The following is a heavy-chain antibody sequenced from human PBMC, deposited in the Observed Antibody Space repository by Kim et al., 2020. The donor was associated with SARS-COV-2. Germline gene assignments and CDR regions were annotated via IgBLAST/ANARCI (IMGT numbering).Heavy chain of an antibody. D-gene: IGHD6-13*01. CDR3: ARDSSSWPYYYYGMDV. V-gene: IGHV4-61*01. CDR2: IYYSGST. J-gene: IGHJ6*02. CDR1: GGSVSSGSYY. Sequence: SETLSLTCNVSGGSVSSGSYYWSWIRQPPGKGLEWIWYIYYSGSTNYNPSLKSRVTISVDTSKNQFSLKPSSVTAADTAVYYCARDSSSWPYYYYGMDVRGQGTTFTVSS.